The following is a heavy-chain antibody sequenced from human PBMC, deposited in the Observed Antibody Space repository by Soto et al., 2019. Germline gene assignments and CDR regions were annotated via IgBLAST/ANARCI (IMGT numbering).Heavy chain of an antibody. D-gene: IGHD4-17*01. Sequence: QVQLVQSGAEVKKPGASVKVSCKASGYTFTSYDINWVRQATGQGREWMGWMNPNSGNTGYAQKFQGRVTMTRNTSISTASLELSSLRSYDTAVYYCARSTNDYGDRHWGQGTLVTVSS. CDR2: MNPNSGNT. J-gene: IGHJ4*02. CDR1: GYTFTSYD. CDR3: ARSTNDYGDRH. V-gene: IGHV1-8*01.